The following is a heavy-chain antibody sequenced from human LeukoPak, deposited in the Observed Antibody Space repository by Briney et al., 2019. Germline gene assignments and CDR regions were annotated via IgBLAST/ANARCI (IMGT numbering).Heavy chain of an antibody. CDR2: IYYSGST. CDR3: ATLFGYSSGWYGEGTFDY. CDR1: GGSISSSSYY. Sequence: SETLSLTCTVSGGSISSSSYYWGWIRQPPGKGLEWIGSIYYSGSTYYNPSLKSRVTISVDTSKNQFSLKLSSVTAADTAVYYCATLFGYSSGWYGEGTFDYRGQGTLVTVSS. D-gene: IGHD6-19*01. V-gene: IGHV4-39*07. J-gene: IGHJ4*02.